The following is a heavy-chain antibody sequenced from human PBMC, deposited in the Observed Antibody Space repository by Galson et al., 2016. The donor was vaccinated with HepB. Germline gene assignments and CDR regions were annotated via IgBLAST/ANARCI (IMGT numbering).Heavy chain of an antibody. Sequence: SLRLSCAASGFTFNNYAMSWVRQAPGKGLEWVSGIGGSGTATYYADSLKGRFTISRDNSKNTPYLQMNSLRAEDTALYFCAKYRETGGYWGPGFDSWGQGTLVTVSS. D-gene: IGHD1-26*01. J-gene: IGHJ4*02. CDR1: GFTFNNYA. CDR2: IGGSGTAT. V-gene: IGHV3-23*01. CDR3: AKYRETGGYWGPGFDS.